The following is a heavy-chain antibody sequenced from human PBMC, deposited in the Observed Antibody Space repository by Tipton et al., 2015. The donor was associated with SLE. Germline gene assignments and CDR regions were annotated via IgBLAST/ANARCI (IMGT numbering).Heavy chain of an antibody. V-gene: IGHV4-38-2*02. CDR2: IYHSGST. J-gene: IGHJ4*02. D-gene: IGHD2-15*01. CDR3: ARDGGCSGGSCFDY. CDR1: GYSISSGYY. Sequence: TLSLTCTVSGYSISSGYYWGWIRQPPGKGLEWVGSIYHSGSTYNNPSLKSGITISEDTSNNQFSMKLSFATAADTAVYYCARDGGCSGGSCFDYWGQGTLVTVSS.